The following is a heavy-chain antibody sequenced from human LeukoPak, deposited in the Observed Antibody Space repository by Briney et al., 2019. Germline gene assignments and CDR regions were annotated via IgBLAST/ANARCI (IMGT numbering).Heavy chain of an antibody. Sequence: SETLSLTCSVSGGSVSSGGYHWSWIRQPPGKGLEWIGYIYHSGSANYNPSLKSRVTISVDTSKNHFSLNLSSVTAADTAVYYCARVGHLTNNWSDPWGQGSLVSVSS. CDR2: IYHSGSA. J-gene: IGHJ5*02. CDR3: ARVGHLTNNWSDP. V-gene: IGHV4-61*03. D-gene: IGHD4-11*01. CDR1: GGSVSSGGYH.